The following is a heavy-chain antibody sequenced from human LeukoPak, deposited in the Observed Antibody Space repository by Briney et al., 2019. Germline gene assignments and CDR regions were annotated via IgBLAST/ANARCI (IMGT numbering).Heavy chain of an antibody. CDR3: IRAYSYRILKLRGVIIKMQDLDD. J-gene: IGHJ4*02. Sequence: GGSLRLSCAASGFTFSNAWMSWVRQPPGKWLEWVGRIKSKTDGGTTHYAAPVKGRCTISGDGSKNTLYLQMTRLKTEDTAVHYCIRAYSYRILKLRGVIIKMQDLDDWGRGTVVTVSS. D-gene: IGHD3-10*01. CDR1: GFTFSNAW. CDR2: IKSKTDGGTT. V-gene: IGHV3-15*01.